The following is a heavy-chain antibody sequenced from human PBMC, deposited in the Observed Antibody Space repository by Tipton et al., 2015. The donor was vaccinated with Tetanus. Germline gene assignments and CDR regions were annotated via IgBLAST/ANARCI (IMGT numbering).Heavy chain of an antibody. V-gene: IGHV4-39*01. J-gene: IGHJ4*02. CDR1: GAAIRSTSYS. CDR2: VYFRGTT. CDR3: ARHLAYGDDAREFDF. D-gene: IGHD4-17*01. Sequence: TLSLTCSVSGAAIRSTSYSWGWIRQSPEKGLEWIGSVYFRGTTYYNPSLASRATTSVDTSKNQFSLRLTSVTAADMAVYYCARHLAYGDDAREFDFWGQGTLVTVSS.